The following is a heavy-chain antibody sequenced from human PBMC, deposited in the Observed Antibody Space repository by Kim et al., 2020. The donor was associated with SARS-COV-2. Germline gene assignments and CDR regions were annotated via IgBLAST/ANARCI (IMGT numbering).Heavy chain of an antibody. Sequence: YNPSLKGRVTISVDTSKNQFSLKLSSVTAADTAVYYCARTISSSSQAFDIWGQGTMVTVSS. J-gene: IGHJ3*02. CDR3: ARTISSSSQAFDI. V-gene: IGHV4-59*01. D-gene: IGHD2-2*01.